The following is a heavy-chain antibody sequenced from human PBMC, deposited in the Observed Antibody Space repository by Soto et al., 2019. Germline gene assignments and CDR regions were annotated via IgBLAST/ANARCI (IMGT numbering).Heavy chain of an antibody. J-gene: IGHJ2*01. CDR1: GFTFSRNC. Sequence: EVQLVESGGGLVQPGGSLRLSCAASGFTFSRNCMHWVRQAPGKGLVWVSRVSSDGTATSYSDSVKGRFTISSVNARNTLNLQFTSLRDEYTALYYFASRPLIGWGSGSNCYTDAYFVVWGSGTMVSVSS. CDR2: VSSDGTAT. CDR3: ASRPLIGWGSGSNCYTDAYFVV. V-gene: IGHV3-74*01. D-gene: IGHD2-15*01.